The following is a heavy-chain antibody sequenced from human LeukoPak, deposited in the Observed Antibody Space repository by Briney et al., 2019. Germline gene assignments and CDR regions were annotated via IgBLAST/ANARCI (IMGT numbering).Heavy chain of an antibody. CDR3: ARDRYCSSTSCSDFFDY. Sequence: ASVKVSCKASGYTLTGYYMHWVRQAPGQGLEWMGWIIPNSGGTNYAQKFQGRVTMTRDTSISTAYMELSRLRSDDTAVYYCARDRYCSSTSCSDFFDYWGQGTLVTVSS. D-gene: IGHD2-2*01. V-gene: IGHV1-2*02. CDR1: GYTLTGYY. J-gene: IGHJ4*02. CDR2: IIPNSGGT.